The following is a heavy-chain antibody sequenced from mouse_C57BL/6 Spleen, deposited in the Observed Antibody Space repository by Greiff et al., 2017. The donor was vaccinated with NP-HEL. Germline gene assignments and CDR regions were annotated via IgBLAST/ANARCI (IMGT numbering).Heavy chain of an antibody. J-gene: IGHJ4*01. CDR1: GFNIKDDY. CDR3: ARGYYSNYGMRY. D-gene: IGHD2-5*01. CDR2: IDPENGDT. Sequence: VQLQQSGAELVRPGASVKLSCTASGFNIKDDYMHWVKQRPEQGLEWIGWIDPENGDTEYASKFQGKATITADTSSNTAYLQLSSLTSEDSAVYYCARGYYSNYGMRYWGQGTSVTVSS. V-gene: IGHV14-4*01.